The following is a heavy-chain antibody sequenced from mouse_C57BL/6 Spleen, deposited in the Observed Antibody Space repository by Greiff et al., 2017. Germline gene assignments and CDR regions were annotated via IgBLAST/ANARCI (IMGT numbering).Heavy chain of an antibody. CDR3: ARDDYDGWFAY. Sequence: EVKLMESGPGLVKPSQSLSLTCSVTGYSITSGYYWNWIRQFPGNKLEWMGYISYDGSNNYNPSLKNRISITRDTSKNQFFLKLNSVTTEETATYYCARDDYDGWFAYWGQGTLVTVSA. CDR2: ISYDGSN. D-gene: IGHD2-4*01. CDR1: GYSITSGYY. J-gene: IGHJ3*01. V-gene: IGHV3-6*01.